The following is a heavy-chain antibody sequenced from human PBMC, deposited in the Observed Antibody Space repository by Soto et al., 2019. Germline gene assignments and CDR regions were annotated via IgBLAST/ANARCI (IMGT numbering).Heavy chain of an antibody. CDR3: ARREPLAYCGGDCYDAFDI. J-gene: IGHJ3*02. V-gene: IGHV4-39*01. CDR1: GGSISSSSYY. Sequence: SETLSLTCTVSGGSISSSSYYWGWIRQPPGKGLEWIGSIYYSGSTYYNPSLKSRVTISVDTSKNQFSLKLSSVTAADTAVYYCARREPLAYCGGDCYDAFDIWGQGTMVTVSS. CDR2: IYYSGST. D-gene: IGHD2-21*02.